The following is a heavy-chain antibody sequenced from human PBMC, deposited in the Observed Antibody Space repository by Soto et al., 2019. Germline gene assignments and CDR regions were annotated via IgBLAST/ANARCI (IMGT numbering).Heavy chain of an antibody. CDR2: MNPNSGNT. J-gene: IGHJ4*02. CDR3: ARGGYGDYVIGSDFDY. Sequence: QVQLVQSGAEVKKPGASVKVSCKASGYTFTSYDINWVRQATGQGLEWMGWMNPNSGNTGYAQKFQGRVTKTRNTSISTAYMELSSLRSEDTAVYYCARGGYGDYVIGSDFDYWGQGTLVTVSS. CDR1: GYTFTSYD. D-gene: IGHD4-17*01. V-gene: IGHV1-8*01.